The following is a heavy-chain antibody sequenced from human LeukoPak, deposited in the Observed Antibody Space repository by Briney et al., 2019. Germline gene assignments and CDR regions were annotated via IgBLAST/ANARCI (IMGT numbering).Heavy chain of an antibody. J-gene: IGHJ3*02. V-gene: IGHV3-33*01. CDR3: ARGKASGGYSGYGLDAFDI. CDR2: IWDDGITK. Sequence: GGSLRLSCAASGFTFSSYGMHWVRQAPGKGLEWVAVIWDDGITKHYADSVKGRFTISRDNSKNTLCLQMNSLRAEDTAVYYCARGKASGGYSGYGLDAFDIWGQGTMVTVSS. CDR1: GFTFSSYG. D-gene: IGHD5-12*01.